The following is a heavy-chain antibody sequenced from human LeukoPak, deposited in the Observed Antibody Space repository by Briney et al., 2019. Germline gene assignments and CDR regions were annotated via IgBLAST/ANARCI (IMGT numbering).Heavy chain of an antibody. V-gene: IGHV3-11*01. CDR1: GFTFSDYY. CDR3: ARDPVNYYGSGSTHLDY. J-gene: IGHJ4*02. CDR2: ISSSGSTI. Sequence: GSLRLSCAASGFTFSDYYMSWIRQAPGKGLEWVSYISSSGSTIYYADSVKGRFTISRDNAKNSLYLQMNSLRAEDTAVYYCARDPVNYYGSGSTHLDYWGQGTLVTVSS. D-gene: IGHD3-10*01.